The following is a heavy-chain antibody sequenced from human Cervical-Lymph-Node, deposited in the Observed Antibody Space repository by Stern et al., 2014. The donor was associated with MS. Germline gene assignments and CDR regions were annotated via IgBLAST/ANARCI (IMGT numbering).Heavy chain of an antibody. V-gene: IGHV3-53*01. CDR2: IYSDDKT. J-gene: IGHJ1*01. CDR3: AREPGNWNQH. D-gene: IGHD1-1*01. CDR1: GFGVSSNH. Sequence: EVQLVESGGGLIQPGGSLRLSCAVSGFGVSSNHMTWVRQAPGKGLEWVSVIYSDDKTYYADSVRGRFTISRDNSKNTLYLQLNSLRVEDTAVYYCAREPGNWNQHWGQGTLVTVSS.